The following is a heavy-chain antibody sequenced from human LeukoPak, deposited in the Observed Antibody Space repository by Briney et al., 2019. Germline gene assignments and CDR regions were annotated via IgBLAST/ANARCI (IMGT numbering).Heavy chain of an antibody. CDR1: GGSISSYY. D-gene: IGHD6-19*01. Sequence: SETLSLTCTASGGSISSYYWSWIRQPPGKGLEWIGYIYYSGSTNYNPSLESRVTISVDTFKNQFSLKLSSVTAADTAVYYCARGGYRGIAVAGRPNYYGMDVWGQGTTVTVSS. J-gene: IGHJ6*02. V-gene: IGHV4-59*01. CDR2: IYYSGST. CDR3: ARGGYRGIAVAGRPNYYGMDV.